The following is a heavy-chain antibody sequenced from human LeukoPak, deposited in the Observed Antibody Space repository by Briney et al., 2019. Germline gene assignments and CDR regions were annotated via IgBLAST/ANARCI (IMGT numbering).Heavy chain of an antibody. J-gene: IGHJ4*02. D-gene: IGHD2-15*01. CDR1: GGSISSNSYY. CDR3: ARVGTDCSGGSCY. Sequence: SETLSLTCTVSGGSISSNSYYWGWLRQPPGKGLEWIGSIFYSGTTYYNPSLKSRVTISVDTSKNQFSLKLGSVTAADTAVYYCARVGTDCSGGSCYWGQGTLVTVSS. CDR2: IFYSGTT. V-gene: IGHV4-39*01.